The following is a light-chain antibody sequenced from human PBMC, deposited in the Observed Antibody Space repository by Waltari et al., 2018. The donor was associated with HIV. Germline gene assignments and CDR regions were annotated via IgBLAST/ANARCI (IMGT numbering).Light chain of an antibody. CDR3: QVWETRIEHMV. J-gene: IGLJ2*01. CDR1: NIGRKG. Sequence: SYVLTQPPSVSVAPGQTARITCSGNNIGRKGGHWYQHKPGQAPVLVVHDDGDRPSGIPDQCSGSTSWSTATLSISGAEVGDDADYYCQVWETRIEHMVFGGGTKLTVL. CDR2: DDG. V-gene: IGLV3-21*02.